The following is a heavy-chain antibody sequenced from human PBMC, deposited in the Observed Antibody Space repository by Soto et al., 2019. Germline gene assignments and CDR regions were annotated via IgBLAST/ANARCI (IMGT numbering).Heavy chain of an antibody. Sequence: KPSETLSLTCAVSGGSITSSNWWNWVRQPPGMGLEWIGEIYHSGSTNYNPSLKSRVTISVDKSKNQFSLNLSSVTAADTAIYYCVTHWHYYGMDVWGQGTTVTVSS. J-gene: IGHJ6*02. D-gene: IGHD1-20*01. CDR2: IYHSGST. CDR3: VTHWHYYGMDV. V-gene: IGHV4-4*02. CDR1: GGSITSSNW.